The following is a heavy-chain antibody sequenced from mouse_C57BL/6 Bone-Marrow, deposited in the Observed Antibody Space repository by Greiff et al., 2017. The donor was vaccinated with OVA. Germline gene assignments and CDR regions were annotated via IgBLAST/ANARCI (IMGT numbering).Heavy chain of an antibody. CDR2: IRNKANGYTT. V-gene: IGHV7-3*01. CDR3: ARYGGWLDY. CDR1: GFTFTDYY. J-gene: IGHJ2*01. D-gene: IGHD2-3*01. Sequence: EVKLMESGGGLVQPGGSLSLSCAASGFTFTDYYMSWVRQPPGKALEWLGFIRNKANGYTTEYSASVKGRFTISRDNSQSTLYLQMNALRAEDSATYYCARYGGWLDYWGLGTTLTVSS.